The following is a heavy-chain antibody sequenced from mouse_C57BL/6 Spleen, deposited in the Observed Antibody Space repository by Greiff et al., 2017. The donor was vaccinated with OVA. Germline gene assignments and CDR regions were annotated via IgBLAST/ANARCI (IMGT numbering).Heavy chain of an antibody. Sequence: QVQLQQSGPELVKPGASVKISCKASGYAFSSSWMNWVKQRPGTGLEWIGRIYPGDGDTNYNGKFKGKATLTADKSSSTAYMQLSSLTSEDSAVYFCAYSNDFGYWGQGTTLTVSS. J-gene: IGHJ2*01. V-gene: IGHV1-82*01. D-gene: IGHD2-5*01. CDR3: AYSNDFGY. CDR1: GYAFSSSW. CDR2: IYPGDGDT.